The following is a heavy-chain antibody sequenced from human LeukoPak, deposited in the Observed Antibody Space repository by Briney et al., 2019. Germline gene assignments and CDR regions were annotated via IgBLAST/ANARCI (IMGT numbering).Heavy chain of an antibody. CDR2: IWYDGSNK. J-gene: IGHJ4*02. CDR1: GFTFSSYG. D-gene: IGHD1-26*01. Sequence: PGGSLRLSCAASGFTFSSYGKHWVRQAPGKGLEWVAVIWYDGSNKYYADSVKGRFTISRDNSKNTLYLQMSSLRAEDTAVYYCAKDRSPAKSGSYYLFDYWGQGTLVTVSS. V-gene: IGHV3-33*06. CDR3: AKDRSPAKSGSYYLFDY.